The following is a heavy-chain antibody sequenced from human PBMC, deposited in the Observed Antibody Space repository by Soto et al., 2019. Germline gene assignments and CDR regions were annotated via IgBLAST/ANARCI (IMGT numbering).Heavy chain of an antibody. D-gene: IGHD3-22*01. V-gene: IGHV3-23*01. Sequence: LRLSCAASGFTFSSYAMSWVRQAPGKGLEWVSAISGSGGSTYYADSVKGRFTISRDNSKNTLYQQMNSLRAVDTAVYFCARFPVAMVVEYYCGYWGQGTRVTVFS. CDR2: ISGSGGST. CDR3: ARFPVAMVVEYYCGY. J-gene: IGHJ4*02. CDR1: GFTFSSYA.